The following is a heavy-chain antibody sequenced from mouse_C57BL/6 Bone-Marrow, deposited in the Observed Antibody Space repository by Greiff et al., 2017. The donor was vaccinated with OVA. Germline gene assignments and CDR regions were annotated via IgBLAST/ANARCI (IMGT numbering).Heavy chain of an antibody. D-gene: IGHD1-1*01. V-gene: IGHV1-55*01. Sequence: QVQLQQPGAELVKPGASVKMSCKASGYTFTSYWITWVKQRPGQGLEWIGDIYPGSGSTNYNEKFKSKATLTVDTSSSTAYMQRSSLTSEDSAGYDCARPLRGVFDVWGTGTTVTVSS. CDR2: IYPGSGST. CDR1: GYTFTSYW. J-gene: IGHJ1*03. CDR3: ARPLRGVFDV.